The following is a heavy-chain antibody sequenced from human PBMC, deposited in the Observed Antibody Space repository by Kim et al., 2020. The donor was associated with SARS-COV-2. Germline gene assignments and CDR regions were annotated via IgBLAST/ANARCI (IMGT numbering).Heavy chain of an antibody. J-gene: IGHJ4*02. V-gene: IGHV4-4*02. Sequence: PSISSLVSISVDKSKNQFSLKLSSVTAADTAVYYCARSITMCGVVITFDDWGQGTLVTVSS. CDR3: ARSITMCGVVITFDD. D-gene: IGHD3-3*01.